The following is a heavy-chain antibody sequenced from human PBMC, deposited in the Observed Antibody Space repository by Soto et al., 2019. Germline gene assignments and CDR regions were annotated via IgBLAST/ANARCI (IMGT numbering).Heavy chain of an antibody. V-gene: IGHV1-2*02. D-gene: IGHD2-15*01. CDR2: INPNSGGT. J-gene: IGHJ5*02. CDR3: ARETKVVDAPYNWFDH. Sequence: ASVKVSCKASGYTFTGYYMHWVRQAPGQGLEWMGWINPNSGGTNYAQKFQGRVTMTRDTSIRTAYMELSRLRSDDTDVYYCARETKVVDAPYNWFDHWGPGTLVTVSS. CDR1: GYTFTGYY.